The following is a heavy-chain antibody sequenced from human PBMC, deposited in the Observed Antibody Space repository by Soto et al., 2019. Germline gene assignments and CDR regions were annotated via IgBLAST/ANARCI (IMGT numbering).Heavy chain of an antibody. Sequence: SETQSLTSPVAGGYISSSSYYWGWIRQPPGKGLEWIGSIYYSGSTYYNPSLKSRVTISVDTSKNQFSLKLSSVTAADTAVYYCARHIHNIAAAGTYYYYMDVWGKGTTVTVSS. D-gene: IGHD6-13*01. CDR2: IYYSGST. J-gene: IGHJ6*03. V-gene: IGHV4-39*01. CDR1: GGYISSSSYY. CDR3: ARHIHNIAAAGTYYYYMDV.